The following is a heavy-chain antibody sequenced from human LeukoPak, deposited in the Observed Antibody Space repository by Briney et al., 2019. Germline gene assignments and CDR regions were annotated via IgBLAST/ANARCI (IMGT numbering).Heavy chain of an antibody. J-gene: IGHJ5*02. CDR2: ITWSSGNV. Sequence: GGSLRLSCVVSGFNFGEYAMYWVRRAPGKGLEWVSGITWSSGNVGYADSVRGRFTISRDNAKNTVYLQMNMLTTEDTAFYYCAKCGTADNSAYYSGACDHWGQGTLVTVSS. D-gene: IGHD3-22*01. CDR1: GFNFGEYA. CDR3: AKCGTADNSAYYSGACDH. V-gene: IGHV3-9*01.